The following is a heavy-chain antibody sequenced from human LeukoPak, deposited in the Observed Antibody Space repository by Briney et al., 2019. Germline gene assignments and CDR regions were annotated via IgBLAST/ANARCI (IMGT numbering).Heavy chain of an antibody. CDR1: GFTFSSYG. Sequence: SGGSLRLSCAASGFTFSSYGMIWVRQAPGKGLEWMAYISSSSKTIYYADSVKGRFTISRDNAKNSLYLQVSSLRVEDTAVYYCARDPGGMRAAACGDYWGQGTLVIVSS. D-gene: IGHD6-13*01. CDR3: ARDPGGMRAAACGDY. J-gene: IGHJ4*02. CDR2: ISSSSKTI. V-gene: IGHV3-48*01.